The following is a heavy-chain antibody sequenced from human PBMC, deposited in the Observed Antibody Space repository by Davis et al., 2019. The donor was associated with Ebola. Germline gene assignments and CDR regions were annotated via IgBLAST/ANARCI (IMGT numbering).Heavy chain of an antibody. CDR2: ISSSSSYI. V-gene: IGHV3-21*01. J-gene: IGHJ5*02. D-gene: IGHD1-26*01. CDR3: ARDNGVGATGWFDP. CDR1: GFTFSSYW. Sequence: PGGSLRLSCAASGFTFSSYWMSWVRQAPGKGLEWVSSISSSSSYIYYADSVKGRFTISRDNAKNSLYLQMNSLRAEDTAVYYCARDNGVGATGWFDPWGQGTLVTVSS.